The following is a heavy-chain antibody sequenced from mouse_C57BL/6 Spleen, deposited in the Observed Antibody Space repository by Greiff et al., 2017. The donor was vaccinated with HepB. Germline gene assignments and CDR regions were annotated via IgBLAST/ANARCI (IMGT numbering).Heavy chain of an antibody. CDR1: GFTFSSYA. J-gene: IGHJ2*01. CDR2: ISDGGSYT. CDR3: ARENYDYLFDY. D-gene: IGHD2-4*01. V-gene: IGHV5-4*01. Sequence: EVQLVESGGGLVKPGGSLKLSCAASGFTFSSYAMSWVRQTPEKRLEWVATISDGGSYTYYPDNVKGRFTISRDNAKNNLYLQMSHLKSEDTAMYYCARENYDYLFDYWGQGTTLTVSS.